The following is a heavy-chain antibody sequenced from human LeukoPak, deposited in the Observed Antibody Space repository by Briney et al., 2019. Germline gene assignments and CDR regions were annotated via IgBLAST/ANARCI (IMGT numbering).Heavy chain of an antibody. V-gene: IGHV3-74*01. CDR2: IKPDGSST. CDR1: GFNFSTSW. D-gene: IGHD3-10*01. J-gene: IGHJ4*02. CDR3: AGGGSPFY. Sequence: GGSLILSCAASGFNFSTSWMNWVRQAPGKGLVWVSRIKPDGSSTTYADFVKGRVTISRDNAKNTLYLQLNNLRAEDTAVYYCAGGGSPFYWGQGTLVTVSS.